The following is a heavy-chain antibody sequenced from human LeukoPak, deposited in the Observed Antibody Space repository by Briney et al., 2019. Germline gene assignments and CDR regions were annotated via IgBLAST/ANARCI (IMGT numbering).Heavy chain of an antibody. CDR1: GFTVSSNY. Sequence: PGGSLRLSCAASGFTVSSNYMSWVRQAPGKGLGWVSVIYSGGSTYYADSVKGRFTISRDDSKNTVYLQMNILRAEDTAVYYCARDHIVGATNPYYHYNGMDVWGQGTTVTVSS. J-gene: IGHJ6*02. V-gene: IGHV3-66*01. CDR2: IYSGGST. CDR3: ARDHIVGATNPYYHYNGMDV. D-gene: IGHD1-26*01.